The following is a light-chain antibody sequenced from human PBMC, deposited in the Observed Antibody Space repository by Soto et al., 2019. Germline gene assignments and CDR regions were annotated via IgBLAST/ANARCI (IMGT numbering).Light chain of an antibody. J-gene: IGLJ1*01. Sequence: QSVLTQSASVSGSPGQSISISCAGTSSDIGGYDFVSWYQQHPDKAPQLIIYGVTNRPSGVSNRFSGAKSGNTASLTISGLQAEDEADYYCSSSTNIHPLAVFGTGTKLTVL. CDR3: SSSTNIHPLAV. V-gene: IGLV2-14*03. CDR2: GVT. CDR1: SSDIGGYDF.